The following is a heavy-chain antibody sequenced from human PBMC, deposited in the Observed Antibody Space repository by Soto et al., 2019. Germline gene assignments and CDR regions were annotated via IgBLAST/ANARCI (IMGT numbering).Heavy chain of an antibody. V-gene: IGHV1-3*01. D-gene: IGHD4-4*01. CDR1: GYIFTNYE. Sequence: EASVKVSCKASGYIFTNYEIHWVRQAPGQSLEWLGWIDAGNGNAKYSQKFQDRVTITTDTYASTAYMELSSLRSEDSAVYYCAKDGSPKRDGSSNYKYWGQGTLVTVSS. CDR3: AKDGSPKRDGSSNYKY. J-gene: IGHJ4*02. CDR2: IDAGNGNA.